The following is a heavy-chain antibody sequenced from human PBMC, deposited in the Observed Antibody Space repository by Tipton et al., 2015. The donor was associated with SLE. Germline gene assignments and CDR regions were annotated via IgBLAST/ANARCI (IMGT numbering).Heavy chain of an antibody. V-gene: IGHV4-59*02. CDR1: GGSVSSYY. CDR2: IYYGGST. Sequence: TLSLTCTVSGGSVSSYYWSWIRQTPGKGLEWIAYIYYGGSTDYNPSLRSRVTTSVDTPKNQSSLNLSSVTAADTAVYYCARPLGYCSSASCYAGTNWFDPGGQGTPLTVSS. CDR3: ARPLGYCSSASCYAGTNWFDP. D-gene: IGHD2-2*01. J-gene: IGHJ5*02.